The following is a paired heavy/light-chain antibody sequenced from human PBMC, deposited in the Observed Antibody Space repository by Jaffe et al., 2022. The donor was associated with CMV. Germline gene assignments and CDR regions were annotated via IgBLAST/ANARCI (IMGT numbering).Heavy chain of an antibody. CDR2: VSGSGGNT. Sequence: EVQLLESGGDLVQPGGSLRLSCAASGFTFSNYAMSWVRQAPGEGLRWVSTVSGSGGNTDYADSVKGRFTISRDNSKNTMYLQMNSLRAEDTAIYYCAKKVSSGYFPFDWWGQGTQVTVSS. V-gene: IGHV3-23*01. J-gene: IGHJ4*02. D-gene: IGHD3-22*01. CDR1: GFTFSNYA. CDR3: AKKVSSGYFPFDW.
Light chain of an antibody. Sequence: DIQMTQSPSSLSASVGDRVTITCRASQAIYNSLAWYQQKPGKAPKLLLHAGSRLETGVPSRFSGSGSGTDNTLTISSLQPEDFATYFCQQYYNIPPTFGQGTKVEIK. V-gene: IGKV1-NL1*01. CDR1: QAIYNS. J-gene: IGKJ2*01. CDR2: AGS. CDR3: QQYYNIPPT.